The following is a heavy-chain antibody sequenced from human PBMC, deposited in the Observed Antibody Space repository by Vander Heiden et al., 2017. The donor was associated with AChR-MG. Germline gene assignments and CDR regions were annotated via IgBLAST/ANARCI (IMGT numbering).Heavy chain of an antibody. Sequence: QLQLQESGPGLVKPSETLSLTCTVAGGSIRSSSYYWGWIRQPPGKGLEWIGNIYYSGSTYYNPSLKSRVTISIDTSKNQVSLKLSSVTAADTAVYYCARQAYYDSSGYGLVGGRYFDDWGQGTLVTVSS. D-gene: IGHD3-22*01. CDR2: IYYSGST. J-gene: IGHJ4*02. CDR1: GGSIRSSSYY. V-gene: IGHV4-39*01. CDR3: ARQAYYDSSGYGLVGGRYFDD.